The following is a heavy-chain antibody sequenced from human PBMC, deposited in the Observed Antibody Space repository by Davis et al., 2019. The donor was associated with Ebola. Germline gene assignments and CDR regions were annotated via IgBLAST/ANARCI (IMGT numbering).Heavy chain of an antibody. CDR2: IKSDGSST. J-gene: IGHJ5*02. CDR1: GFTFSTYW. CDR3: AREFEAAAGPGWFDP. Sequence: GESLKISCVASGFTFSTYWMHWVRQAPGKGLVWVSRIKSDGSSTYYADSVKGRFTISRDNAKNSLYLQMNSLRDEDTAVYYCAREFEAAAGPGWFDPWGQGTLVTVSS. V-gene: IGHV3-74*01. D-gene: IGHD6-13*01.